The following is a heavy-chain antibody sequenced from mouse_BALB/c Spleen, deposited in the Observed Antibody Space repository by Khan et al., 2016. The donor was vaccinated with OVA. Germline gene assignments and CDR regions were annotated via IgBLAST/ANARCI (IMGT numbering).Heavy chain of an antibody. CDR1: GISITSGNYR. Sequence: EVKLLESGPGLVKPSQTVSLTCTVTGISITSGNYRWSWIRQFPGNKLEWIGNIYYSGTVTYNPSLTSRTTITRDTSKNQFFLEMNSLTAEDTATYYCARDYGSLYWDFDGWGAGTTVTVSS. CDR3: ARDYGSLYWDFDG. J-gene: IGHJ1*01. V-gene: IGHV3-5*02. D-gene: IGHD1-1*01. CDR2: IYYSGTV.